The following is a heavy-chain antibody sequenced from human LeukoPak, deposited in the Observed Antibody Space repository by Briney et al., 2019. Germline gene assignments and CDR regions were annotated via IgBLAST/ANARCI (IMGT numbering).Heavy chain of an antibody. CDR3: ARAYCSGGSCYSTVDY. Sequence: ASVKVSCKASGYTFTGYYMHWVRQAPGQGLEWMGWINPNSGGTNYAQKFQGRVTMTRDTSISTAYMELSRLRSDDTVVYYCARAYCSGGSCYSTVDYWGQGTLVTVSS. J-gene: IGHJ4*02. D-gene: IGHD2-15*01. CDR1: GYTFTGYY. CDR2: INPNSGGT. V-gene: IGHV1-2*02.